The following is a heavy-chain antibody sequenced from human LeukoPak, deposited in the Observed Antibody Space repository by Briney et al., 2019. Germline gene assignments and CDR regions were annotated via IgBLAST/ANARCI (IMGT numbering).Heavy chain of an antibody. V-gene: IGHV3-23*01. CDR3: AKDASIDYYDSNPARGDFDY. CDR2: ISGSGGST. CDR1: GFTFSSYA. Sequence: GGSLRLSCAASGFTFSSYAMSWVRQAPGKGLEWVSAISGSGGSTYYADSVKGRFTISRDNSKNTLYLQMNSLRAEDTAVYYCAKDASIDYYDSNPARGDFDYWGQGTLVTVSS. J-gene: IGHJ4*02. D-gene: IGHD3-22*01.